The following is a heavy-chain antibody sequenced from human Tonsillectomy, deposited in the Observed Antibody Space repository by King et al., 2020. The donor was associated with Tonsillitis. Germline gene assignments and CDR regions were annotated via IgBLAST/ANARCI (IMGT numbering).Heavy chain of an antibody. D-gene: IGHD2-15*01. Sequence: VQLVESGGGLVQPGGSLRLSCAASGFTFSSYAMSWVRQAPGKGLEWVSAISGSGGSTYYADSVKGRFTISRDNSKHTLYLQMNSLRAEDTAVYYCAKALTLLTCGGSCYFFDYWGQGTLVTVSS. CDR2: ISGSGGST. J-gene: IGHJ4*02. CDR1: GFTFSSYA. V-gene: IGHV3-23*04. CDR3: AKALTLLTCGGSCYFFDY.